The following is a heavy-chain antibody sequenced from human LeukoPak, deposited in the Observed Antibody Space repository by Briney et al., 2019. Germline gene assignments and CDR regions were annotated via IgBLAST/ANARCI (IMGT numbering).Heavy chain of an antibody. CDR1: GFTFSSYS. V-gene: IGHV3-21*01. Sequence: PGGSLRLSCAASGFTFSSYSMNWVRQAPGKGLEWVSSISSSSSYIYYADSVKGRFTISRDNAKNSLYLQMNSLRAEDTAVYYCAKDGIARSIFDYWGQGTPVTVSS. CDR2: ISSSSSYI. J-gene: IGHJ4*02. CDR3: AKDGIARSIFDY. D-gene: IGHD1-1*01.